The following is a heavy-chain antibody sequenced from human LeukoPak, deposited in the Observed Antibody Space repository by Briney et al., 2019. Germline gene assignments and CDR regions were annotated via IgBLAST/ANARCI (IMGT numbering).Heavy chain of an antibody. J-gene: IGHJ5*02. CDR3: ARGLYYDSTGYSSQRFDP. CDR2: MNPNSGNT. D-gene: IGHD3-22*01. Sequence: ASVKVSCKASGYTFTSYDINWVRQATGQGLEWMGWMNPNSGNTGYAQQFQGRVTMTRNISISTAYMELSSLRSDDTAVYYCARGLYYDSTGYSSQRFDPWGQGTLVTVSS. V-gene: IGHV1-8*01. CDR1: GYTFTSYD.